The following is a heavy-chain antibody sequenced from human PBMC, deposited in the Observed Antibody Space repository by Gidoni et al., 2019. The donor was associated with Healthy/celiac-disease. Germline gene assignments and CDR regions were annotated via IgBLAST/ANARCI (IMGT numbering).Heavy chain of an antibody. Sequence: EVQLVQSGAEVKKPGESLKISCKGSGYSFTSYWIGWVRQMPGKGLEWMGIIYPGNSDTRYSPSFQGQVTISADKSISTAYLQWSSLKASDTAMYYCATSRAVADPPGAFDIWGQGTMVTVSS. CDR1: GYSFTSYW. CDR3: ATSRAVADPPGAFDI. CDR2: IYPGNSDT. V-gene: IGHV5-51*01. D-gene: IGHD6-19*01. J-gene: IGHJ3*02.